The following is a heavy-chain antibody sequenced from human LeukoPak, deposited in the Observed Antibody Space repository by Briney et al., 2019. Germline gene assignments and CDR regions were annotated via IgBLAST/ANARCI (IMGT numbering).Heavy chain of an antibody. D-gene: IGHD2-2*01. V-gene: IGHV1-69*05. CDR1: GGTFSSYA. Sequence: SVKVSCKASGGTFSSYAISWVRQAPGQGLEWMGGIIPIFGTANYAQKFQGRVTITTDESTSTAYMELSSLRSEDTAVYYCAREGARPAARYYYYYMAVWGKGTTVTVSS. CDR2: IIPIFGTA. J-gene: IGHJ6*03. CDR3: AREGARPAARYYYYYMAV.